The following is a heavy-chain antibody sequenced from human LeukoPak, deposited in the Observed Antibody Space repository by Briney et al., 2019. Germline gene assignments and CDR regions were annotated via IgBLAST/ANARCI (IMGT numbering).Heavy chain of an antibody. Sequence: ASVKVSCKASGYTFHSYDINWVRQATGQGLEWMGWMNPNSGNTGYAQKFQGRVTMTRNTSISTAYTELSSLRSEDTAVYYCARVVRSGSYYETDYWGQGTLVTVSS. CDR3: ARVVRSGSYYETDY. V-gene: IGHV1-8*01. CDR2: MNPNSGNT. D-gene: IGHD1-26*01. J-gene: IGHJ4*02. CDR1: GYTFHSYD.